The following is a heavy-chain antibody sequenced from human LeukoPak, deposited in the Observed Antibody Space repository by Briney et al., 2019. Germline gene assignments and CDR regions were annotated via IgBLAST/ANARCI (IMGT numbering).Heavy chain of an antibody. CDR1: GFTFSDYY. Sequence: GGSLRLSCAASGFTFSDYYMSWIRQAPGKGLEWVSYISSSGSTIYYANSVKGRFTISRDNAKNSPYLQMNSLRAEDTAVYYCAREAQIITMVRGYFDYWGQGTLVTVSS. D-gene: IGHD3-10*01. CDR2: ISSSGSTI. J-gene: IGHJ4*02. CDR3: AREAQIITMVRGYFDY. V-gene: IGHV3-11*04.